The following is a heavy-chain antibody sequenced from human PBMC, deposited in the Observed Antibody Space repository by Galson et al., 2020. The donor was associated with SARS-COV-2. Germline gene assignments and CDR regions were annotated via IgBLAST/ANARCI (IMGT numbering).Heavy chain of an antibody. D-gene: IGHD6-6*01. V-gene: IGHV3-11*01. CDR1: RLTFSDYY. Sequence: TGGSLRLSCAASRLTFSDYYMSWIRQATGKGLEWVSYISSSGSTIYYADSVKGRFTISRDNAKNSLYLQMNSLRGEDTAVYYCARLVTARRNSYYALDVWGQGTTVIVSS. CDR3: ARLVTARRNSYYALDV. J-gene: IGHJ6*02. CDR2: ISSSGSTI.